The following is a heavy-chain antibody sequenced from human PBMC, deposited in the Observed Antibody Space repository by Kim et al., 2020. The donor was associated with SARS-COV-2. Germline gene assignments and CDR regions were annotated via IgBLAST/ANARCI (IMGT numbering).Heavy chain of an antibody. Sequence: GESLKISCKGSGYSFTSYWISWVRQMPGKGLEWMGRIDPSDSYTNYSPSFQGHVTISADKSISTAYLQWSSLKASDTAMYYCASTRIGRSSGWYPNYYYYSGMDVWGQGTTVTVSS. CDR1: GYSFTSYW. CDR3: ASTRIGRSSGWYPNYYYYSGMDV. J-gene: IGHJ6*02. D-gene: IGHD6-19*01. V-gene: IGHV5-10-1*01. CDR2: IDPSDSYT.